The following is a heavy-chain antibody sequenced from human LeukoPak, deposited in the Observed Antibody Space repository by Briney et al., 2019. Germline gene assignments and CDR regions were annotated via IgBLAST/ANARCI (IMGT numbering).Heavy chain of an antibody. CDR2: ISSSSSTI. CDR1: GFTFSSYS. D-gene: IGHD6-13*01. CDR3: ARGGGSSSWYTDY. J-gene: IGHJ4*02. V-gene: IGHV3-48*02. Sequence: PGGSLRLSCAASGFTFSSYSLNWVRQAPGKGPEWVSYISSSSSTIYYADSVKGRFTISRDDAKNSLYLQMNSLRDEDTAVYYCARGGGSSSWYTDYWGQGTLVTVSS.